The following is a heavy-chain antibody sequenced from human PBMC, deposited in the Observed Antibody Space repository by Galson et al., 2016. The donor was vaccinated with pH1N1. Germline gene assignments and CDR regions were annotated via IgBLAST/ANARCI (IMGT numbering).Heavy chain of an antibody. CDR3: ARVDFGGKLGD. CDR2: VNPSGST. V-gene: IGHV4-34*01. D-gene: IGHD3-10*01. J-gene: IGHJ2*01. Sequence: SETLSLTCTVYGGSFSDYYWSWIRQPPGKGLEWIGEVNPSGSTIYNPSLNSRVIISADTSRNQFSLKLTSVTAADTAVYFCARVDFGGKLGDWGRGTLVTVSS. CDR1: GGSFSDYY.